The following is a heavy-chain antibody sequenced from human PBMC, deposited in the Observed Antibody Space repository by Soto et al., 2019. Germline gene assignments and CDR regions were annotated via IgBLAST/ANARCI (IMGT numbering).Heavy chain of an antibody. V-gene: IGHV1-46*01. CDR1: GYTFTSYY. D-gene: IGHD5-12*01. CDR2: INPSGGST. Sequence: QVQLVQSGAEVKKPGASVKVSCKASGYTFTSYYMHWVRQAPGQGLESMGIINPSGGSTSYAQKFQGRVTMTRDTSTSTVYMELSSLRSEDTAVYYCAREVHGYERYYYYGMDVWGQGTTVTVSS. J-gene: IGHJ6*02. CDR3: AREVHGYERYYYYGMDV.